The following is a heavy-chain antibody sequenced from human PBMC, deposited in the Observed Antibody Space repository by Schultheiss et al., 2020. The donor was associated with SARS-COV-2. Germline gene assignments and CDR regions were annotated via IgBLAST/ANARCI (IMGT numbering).Heavy chain of an antibody. CDR2: INSDGSST. CDR1: RFTFSNHW. V-gene: IGHV3-74*01. Sequence: GESLKISCAASRFTFSNHWMHWVRQAPGKGLLWVSRINSDGSSTIYADSVKGRFTISRDNAKNTLYLQMNSLRAEDTAVYYCASHSSGWYGRGDYYYGMDVWGQGTTVTVSS. CDR3: ASHSSGWYGRGDYYYGMDV. J-gene: IGHJ6*02. D-gene: IGHD6-19*01.